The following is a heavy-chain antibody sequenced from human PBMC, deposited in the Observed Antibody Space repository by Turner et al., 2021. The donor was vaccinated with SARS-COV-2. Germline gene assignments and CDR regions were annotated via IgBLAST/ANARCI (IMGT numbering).Heavy chain of an antibody. D-gene: IGHD6-19*01. CDR2: FDPEDGET. CDR3: ATGVAVAGTPSEYYYYYGMDV. Sequence: QVQLVQSGAGVKKPGASVKVSCKVSGYSLHELSMHWVRQAPGKGLEWMGGFDPEDGETIYAQKFQGRVTMTEDTSTDTAYMGLSSLRSEDTAVYYCATGVAVAGTPSEYYYYYGMDVWGQGTTVTVSS. V-gene: IGHV1-24*01. CDR1: GYSLHELS. J-gene: IGHJ6*02.